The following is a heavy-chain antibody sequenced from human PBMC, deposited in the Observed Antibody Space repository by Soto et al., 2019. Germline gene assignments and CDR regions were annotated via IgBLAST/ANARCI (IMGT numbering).Heavy chain of an antibody. CDR3: ARTSRFEY. D-gene: IGHD6-6*01. Sequence: QVLLQQWGAGLLKPSETLSLTCAVYGGSFSRYYWSWIRQPPGKGLEWIGEINHSGSTNYNPSLKSRVTISVVTSKNQFSLKLSSVTAADTAVYYCARTSRFEYWGQGTLVTVSS. CDR2: INHSGST. J-gene: IGHJ4*02. CDR1: GGSFSRYY. V-gene: IGHV4-34*01.